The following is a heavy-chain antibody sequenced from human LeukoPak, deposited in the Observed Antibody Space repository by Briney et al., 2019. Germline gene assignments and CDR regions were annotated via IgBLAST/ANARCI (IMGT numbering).Heavy chain of an antibody. CDR3: AKSDYGDHSSLNY. J-gene: IGHJ4*02. D-gene: IGHD4-17*01. Sequence: PGGSLRLSCAASGLTFSGYGMHWVRQAPGKGLEWVAFIRNDAITKYYADSVKGRFTISRDNSKNTLYLQMNSLRAEDGAVYYCAKSDYGDHSSLNYWGREPWSPSPQ. CDR1: GLTFSGYG. CDR2: IRNDAITK. V-gene: IGHV3-30*02.